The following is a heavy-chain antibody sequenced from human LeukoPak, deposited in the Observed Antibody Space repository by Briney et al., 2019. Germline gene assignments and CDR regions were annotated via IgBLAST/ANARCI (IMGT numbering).Heavy chain of an antibody. Sequence: GESLKISCKGSGYNFANYWIGWVRQMPGKGLEWMGIIYPDDSETRYSPSFQGQVTISADKSISTAYVQWSSLKASDTAMYYCARLYYDNSGYPDYWGQGTLVTVSS. CDR1: GYNFANYW. D-gene: IGHD3-22*01. J-gene: IGHJ4*02. V-gene: IGHV5-51*01. CDR2: IYPDDSET. CDR3: ARLYYDNSGYPDY.